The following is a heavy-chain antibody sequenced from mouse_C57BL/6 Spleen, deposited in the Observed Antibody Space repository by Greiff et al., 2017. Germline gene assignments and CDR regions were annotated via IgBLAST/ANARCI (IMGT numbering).Heavy chain of an antibody. CDR2: ISDGGSYT. D-gene: IGHD1-1*01. V-gene: IGHV5-4*01. J-gene: IGHJ2*01. CDR1: GFTFSSYA. CDR3: ARDRGNYYGSSYYFDY. Sequence: EVMLVESGGGLVKPGGSLKLSCAASGFTFSSYAMSWVRQTPEKRLEWVATISDGGSYTYYPDNVKGRFTISRDNAKNNLYLQMSHLKSEDTAMXYCARDRGNYYGSSYYFDYWGQGTTLTVSS.